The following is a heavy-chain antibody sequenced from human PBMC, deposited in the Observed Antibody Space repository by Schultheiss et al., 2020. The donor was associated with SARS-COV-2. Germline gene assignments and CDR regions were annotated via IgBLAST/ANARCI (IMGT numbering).Heavy chain of an antibody. J-gene: IGHJ3*02. D-gene: IGHD3-10*01. CDR1: GFTFSSYW. Sequence: GGSLRLSCAASGFTFSSYWMHWVRQAPGKGLEWVSGISGSGGSTYYADSVKGRFTISRDNAKNSLYLQMNSLRAEDTAVYYCARVKTLWFGEFGAFDIWGQGTMVTVSS. CDR2: ISGSGGST. V-gene: IGHV3-48*01. CDR3: ARVKTLWFGEFGAFDI.